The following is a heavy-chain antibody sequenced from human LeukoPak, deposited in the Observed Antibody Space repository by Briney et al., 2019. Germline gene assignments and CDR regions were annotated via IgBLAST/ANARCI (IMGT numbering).Heavy chain of an antibody. J-gene: IGHJ4*02. Sequence: GGSLRLSCAASGFTFSSYSMNWVRQAPGKGLEWVSYISSSSSTIYYADSVKGRFTISRDNAKNSLYLQMNSLRAEDTAVYYCARKSSSSSGLGVYFDYWGQGTLVTVSS. CDR3: ARKSSSSSGLGVYFDY. CDR1: GFTFSSYS. CDR2: ISSSSSTI. D-gene: IGHD6-6*01. V-gene: IGHV3-48*01.